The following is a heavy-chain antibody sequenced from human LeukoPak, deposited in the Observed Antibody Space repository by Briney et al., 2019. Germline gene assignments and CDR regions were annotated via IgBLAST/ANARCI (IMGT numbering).Heavy chain of an antibody. CDR2: INWNGGYI. V-gene: IGHV3-20*04. J-gene: IGHJ3*02. D-gene: IGHD5-18*01. Sequence: GGSLSLSCAASGFTFDDYDMSWVRQAPGKGLEWVSNINWNGGYIGYAESVKGRFTISRDNAKNSLYLQMNSLRAEDTAVYYCAKKYEDSYGSYDAFDIWGQGTMVTVSS. CDR1: GFTFDDYD. CDR3: AKKYEDSYGSYDAFDI.